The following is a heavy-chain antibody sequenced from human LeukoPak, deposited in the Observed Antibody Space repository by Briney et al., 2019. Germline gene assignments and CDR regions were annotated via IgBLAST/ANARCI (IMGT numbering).Heavy chain of an antibody. D-gene: IGHD6-25*01. Sequence: GGSLRLSCATSGFNFSDSWMNWVRRAPGKGLQWVASIKEGGSEKYYLDSVKGRFTISRDDGKNSLFLQVNSLRVEDTAVYYCARKRWGSGPLNWFDSWGQGTLVTVSS. V-gene: IGHV3-7*01. J-gene: IGHJ5*01. CDR2: IKEGGSEK. CDR1: GFNFSDSW. CDR3: ARKRWGSGPLNWFDS.